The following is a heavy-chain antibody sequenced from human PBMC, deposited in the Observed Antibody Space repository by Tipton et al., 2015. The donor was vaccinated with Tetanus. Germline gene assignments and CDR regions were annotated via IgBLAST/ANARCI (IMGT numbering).Heavy chain of an antibody. J-gene: IGHJ5*02. CDR3: ARSHVFRFTLFGEEIPRSGRFDP. D-gene: IGHD3-3*01. V-gene: IGHV4-4*09. CDR2: IYSNGDT. Sequence: TLSLTCSVSGGSISNYYWNWIRQSPGKSLEWIGNIYSNGDTDYNPSLQRRATISLDTAERHFSLRLKSVTAADTAVYYCARSHVFRFTLFGEEIPRSGRFDPWGQGTLVTVSS. CDR1: GGSISNYY.